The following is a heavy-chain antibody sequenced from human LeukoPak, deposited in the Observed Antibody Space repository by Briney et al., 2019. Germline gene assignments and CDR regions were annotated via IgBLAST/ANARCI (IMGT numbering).Heavy chain of an antibody. CDR2: IDNTGGT. CDR1: GGSISAYY. D-gene: IGHD2-15*01. J-gene: IGHJ4*02. CDR3: ARASWAYSPFDF. V-gene: IGHV4-59*01. Sequence: SETLSLTCTVSGGSISAYYWNWIRQPPGKGLEWIGYIDNTGGTTYNPSLKSRLTISVDTPKNQFSLKVNSVTAADTAVYYCARASWAYSPFDFWGQGNVVTVSS.